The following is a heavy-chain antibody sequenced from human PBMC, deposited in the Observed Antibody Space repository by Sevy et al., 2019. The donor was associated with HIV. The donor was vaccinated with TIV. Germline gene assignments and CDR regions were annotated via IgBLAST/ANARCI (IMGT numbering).Heavy chain of an antibody. J-gene: IGHJ4*02. CDR3: ARDPYARRGFDY. V-gene: IGHV1-3*01. CDR1: GYTSNTFT. CDR2: LNPGNGNT. Sequence: ASVKVSCKASGYTSNTFTIHWLRQAPGQSLEWMGWLNPGNGNTKSAQHFRGRVTITRDTSARTAYLELTGLTSEDTAVYFCARDPYARRGFDYWGQGTLVTVSS. D-gene: IGHD3-16*01.